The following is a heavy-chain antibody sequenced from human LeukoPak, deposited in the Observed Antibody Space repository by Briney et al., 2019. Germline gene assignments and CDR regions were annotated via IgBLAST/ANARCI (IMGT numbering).Heavy chain of an antibody. Sequence: GGSLRLSCAASGFTFSSYEMNWVRQAPGKGLEWVSYTSSSGSTIYYADSVKGRFTISRDNAKNSLYLQMNSLRAEDTAVYYCAREEEDSSSWYPPPSNWFDPWGQGTLVTVSS. CDR2: TSSSGSTI. J-gene: IGHJ5*02. V-gene: IGHV3-48*03. CDR1: GFTFSSYE. CDR3: AREEEDSSSWYPPPSNWFDP. D-gene: IGHD6-13*01.